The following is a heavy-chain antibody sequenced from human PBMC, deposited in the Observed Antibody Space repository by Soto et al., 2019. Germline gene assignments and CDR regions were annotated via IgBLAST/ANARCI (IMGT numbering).Heavy chain of an antibody. CDR2: IYFTGST. Sequence: PSETLSLTCTVSGGTIGSYYWSWIRQPPGKGLEWIGYIYFTGSTNYNPSLKSRVTISVDTSKNQFSLKLTSVTAADTAVYYCARGSCSSASCYTGDYWGQGTLVTV. CDR3: ARGSCSSASCYTGDY. CDR1: GGTIGSYY. J-gene: IGHJ4*02. D-gene: IGHD2-2*02. V-gene: IGHV4-59*01.